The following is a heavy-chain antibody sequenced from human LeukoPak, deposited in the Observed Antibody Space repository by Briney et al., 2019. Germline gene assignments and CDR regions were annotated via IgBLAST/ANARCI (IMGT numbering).Heavy chain of an antibody. CDR3: ARSGNSHFDY. CDR1: GFTFNTYW. J-gene: IGHJ4*02. CDR2: IKQDGSEK. Sequence: QPGGSLRLSCAASGFTFNTYWMTWVRQGPGKGLEWVANIKQDGSEKYYVDSVKGRFTISRDNAKKSLYLQMNSLRADDTAVYYCARSGNSHFDYWGQGTLVTVSS. D-gene: IGHD1-26*01. V-gene: IGHV3-7*01.